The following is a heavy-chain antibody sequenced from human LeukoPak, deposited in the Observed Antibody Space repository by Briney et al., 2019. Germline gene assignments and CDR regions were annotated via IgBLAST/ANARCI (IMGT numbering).Heavy chain of an antibody. V-gene: IGHV3-15*01. CDR2: IKSDGAV. CDR1: GFSLTTAW. CDR3: VIDDYYDYSGTREADYFDY. J-gene: IGHJ4*02. D-gene: IGHD3-22*01. Sequence: GGSLRLSRGASGFSLTTAWMSWVRQAPGKGLEWVARIKSDGAVDYASPVKGRLTISKDYSKNTLYLQMNSLKVEDTAVYYCVIDDYYDYSGTREADYFDYWGQGTLVTVSS.